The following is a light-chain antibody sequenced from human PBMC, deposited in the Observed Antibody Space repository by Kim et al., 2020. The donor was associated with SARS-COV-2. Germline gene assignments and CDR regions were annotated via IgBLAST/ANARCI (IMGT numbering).Light chain of an antibody. V-gene: IGLV3-19*01. CDR2: GKN. J-gene: IGLJ2*01. Sequence: ELTQDPAVSVALGQTVRITCRGDSLRSYYATWYQQKPGQAPVLVIYGKNNRPSGIPDRFSGSSSGNTASLTITGAQAEDEADYYCKSRGTSGNVVFGGGTKLTVL. CDR3: KSRGTSGNVV. CDR1: SLRSYY.